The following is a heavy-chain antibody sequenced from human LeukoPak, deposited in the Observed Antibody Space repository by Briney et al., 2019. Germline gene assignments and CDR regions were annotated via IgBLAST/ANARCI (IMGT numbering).Heavy chain of an antibody. Sequence: GGSLRLSCAASGFTFSSYSMNWVRQAPGKGLEWVSYISSSSSTIYYADSVRGRFTISRDNAKNSLYLQMNSLRAEDTAVYYCARDMYLPFDYWGQGTLVTVSS. CDR3: ARDMYLPFDY. J-gene: IGHJ4*02. CDR1: GFTFSSYS. V-gene: IGHV3-48*01. D-gene: IGHD2-8*01. CDR2: ISSSSSTI.